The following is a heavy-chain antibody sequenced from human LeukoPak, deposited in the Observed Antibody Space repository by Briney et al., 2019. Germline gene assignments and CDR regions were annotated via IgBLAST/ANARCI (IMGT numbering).Heavy chain of an antibody. CDR2: IRYDGSNK. V-gene: IGHV3-30*02. CDR1: GFTFSSYG. Sequence: PGRSLRLSCAASGFTFSSYGMHWVRQAPGKGLEWVAFIRYDGSNKYYADSVKGRFTISRDNSKNTLYLQMNSLRAEDTAVYYCARVVDDSSSWFSVYYWGQGTLVTVSS. CDR3: ARVVDDSSSWFSVYY. D-gene: IGHD6-13*01. J-gene: IGHJ4*02.